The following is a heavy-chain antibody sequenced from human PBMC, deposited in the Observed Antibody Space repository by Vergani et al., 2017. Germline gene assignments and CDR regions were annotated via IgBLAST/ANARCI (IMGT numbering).Heavy chain of an antibody. CDR1: GGTFSSYA. Sequence: HVQLVQSGAEVKKPGSSVKVSCKASGGTFSSYAISWVRQAPGQGLEWMGGIIPIFGTATYAQKFQGRVTITADEPTSTVYMELSSLRSEDTAVYYCARTIVVVPTAMGWFDPWGQGTLVTVSS. CDR2: IIPIFGTA. J-gene: IGHJ5*02. V-gene: IGHV1-69*01. CDR3: ARTIVVVPTAMGWFDP. D-gene: IGHD2-2*01.